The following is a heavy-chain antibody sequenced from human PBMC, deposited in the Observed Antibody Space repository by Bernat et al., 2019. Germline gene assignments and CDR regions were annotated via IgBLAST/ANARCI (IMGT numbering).Heavy chain of an antibody. Sequence: DVQLVGSGGGLVQPGGSLRLSCAASGFMFSTYWMSWVRQSPGLGLEWVANITQDGSGKYYVDSVKGRFTISRDNAKNSLYLQMNSLRAEDTAVYYCARENSGIKGIFFDDWGQGILVTVSS. CDR2: ITQDGSGK. D-gene: IGHD1-26*01. CDR1: GFMFSTYW. CDR3: ARENSGIKGIFFDD. V-gene: IGHV3-7*03. J-gene: IGHJ4*02.